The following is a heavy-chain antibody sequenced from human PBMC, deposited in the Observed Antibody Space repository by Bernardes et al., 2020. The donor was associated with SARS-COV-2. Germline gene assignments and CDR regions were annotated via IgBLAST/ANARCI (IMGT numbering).Heavy chain of an antibody. CDR2: MNMDGSTK. D-gene: IGHD3-3*02. V-gene: IGHV3-74*01. Sequence: GGSLRLSCASSGFSFRSHWMHWVRQGAGKGLVWLSRMNMDGSTKDYAASVKGRFTISRDHAKNTLYLQMNNRRLDDRAVYYCVTGSPPGISGGPWTSEYWGQGTLVTVSS. CDR1: GFSFRSHW. J-gene: IGHJ4*02. CDR3: VTGSPPGISGGPWTSEY.